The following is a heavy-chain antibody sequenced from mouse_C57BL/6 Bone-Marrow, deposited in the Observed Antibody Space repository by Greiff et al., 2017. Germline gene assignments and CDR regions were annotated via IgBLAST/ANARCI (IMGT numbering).Heavy chain of an antibody. CDR2: ISDGGSYT. D-gene: IGHD1-1*01. V-gene: IGHV5-4*01. CDR1: GFTFSSYA. Sequence: VESGGGLVKPGGSLKLSCAASGFTFSSYAMSWVRQTPEKRLEWVATISDGGSYTYYPDNVKGRFTISRDNAKNNLYLQMSHLKSEDTAMYYCARDKMSNYYGSSYWYFDVWGTGTTVTVAS. CDR3: ARDKMSNYYGSSYWYFDV. J-gene: IGHJ1*03.